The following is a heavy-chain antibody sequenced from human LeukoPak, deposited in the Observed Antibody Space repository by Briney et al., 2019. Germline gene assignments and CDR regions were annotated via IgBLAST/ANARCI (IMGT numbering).Heavy chain of an antibody. Sequence: ASVKVSCKASGYTFTSYGISWVRQAPGQGLEWMGWSSAYNGNTNYAQKLQGRVNMTTDTSTSPAYMELRSLRSDDTAVYYCARATSSGWYSGSYYWGQGTLVTVSS. CDR2: SSAYNGNT. D-gene: IGHD6-19*01. CDR3: ARATSSGWYSGSYY. CDR1: GYTFTSYG. V-gene: IGHV1-18*01. J-gene: IGHJ4*02.